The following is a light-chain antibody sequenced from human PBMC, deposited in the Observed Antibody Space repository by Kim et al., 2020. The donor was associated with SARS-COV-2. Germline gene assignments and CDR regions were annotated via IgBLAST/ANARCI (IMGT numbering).Light chain of an antibody. V-gene: IGLV4-69*01. CDR1: SGHSSYA. CDR2: LNSDGSH. CDR3: QTWGTGIRV. Sequence: ASVKRTCTLSSGHSSYAIAWHQQQPEKGPRYLMKLNSDGSHSKGDGIPDRFSGSSSGAERYLTISSRQSEDEADYYCQTWGTGIRVFGGGTKLTVL. J-gene: IGLJ3*02.